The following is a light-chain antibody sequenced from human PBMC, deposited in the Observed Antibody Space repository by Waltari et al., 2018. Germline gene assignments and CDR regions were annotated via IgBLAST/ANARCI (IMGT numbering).Light chain of an antibody. V-gene: IGKV3-20*01. CDR1: QSVSSSY. Sequence: EIVLTQSPGTLSLSPGERATLSCRASQSVSSSYLAWYQQTPGQAPRLIIYGTSSRATGIPDRFSGSGSGTDFTLTISRLEPEDFAVYYCQQYGSSRTFGQGTKVEIK. CDR3: QQYGSSRT. J-gene: IGKJ1*01. CDR2: GTS.